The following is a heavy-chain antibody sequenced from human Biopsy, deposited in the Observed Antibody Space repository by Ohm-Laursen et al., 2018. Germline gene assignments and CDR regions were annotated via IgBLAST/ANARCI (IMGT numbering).Heavy chain of an antibody. D-gene: IGHD4-17*01. CDR2: ISYTGST. CDR3: ARHGVYGDLRMDY. CDR1: GGFISSSSYY. V-gene: IGHV4-39*01. Sequence: SDTLSLTCPVSGGFISSSSYYWGWIRQPPGKGLEWIGSISYTGSTHDNPSLTSRVTISVDTSKNQFSLKLYSLTAADTAVYYFARHGVYGDLRMDYWGQGTLVTVSS. J-gene: IGHJ4*02.